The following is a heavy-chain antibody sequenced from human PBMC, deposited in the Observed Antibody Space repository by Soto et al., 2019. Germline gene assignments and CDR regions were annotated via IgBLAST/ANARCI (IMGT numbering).Heavy chain of an antibody. CDR2: ISSGGGST. J-gene: IGHJ4*02. D-gene: IGHD6-13*01. V-gene: IGHV3-23*01. Sequence: EVQLLESGGGLVQPGGSLRLSCAASGFTFSSYAMNWVRQAPGKGLEWVSLISSGGGSTDYADSVRGRFTISRDSSKNTLYLQMNSLTAEDTAVYYCAKQGQQVAYYFDYWGQGTLVTVSS. CDR1: GFTFSSYA. CDR3: AKQGQQVAYYFDY.